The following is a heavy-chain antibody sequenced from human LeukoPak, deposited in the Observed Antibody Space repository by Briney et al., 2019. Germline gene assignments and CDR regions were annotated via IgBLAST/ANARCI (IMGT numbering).Heavy chain of an antibody. J-gene: IGHJ4*02. CDR3: ARDSNGPAF. CDR1: GFTVSNSY. V-gene: IGHV3-53*01. CDR2: IYSDGGT. D-gene: IGHD6-19*01. Sequence: GGSLRLSCVASGFTVSNSYMSWVRQAPGKGLEWVSVIYSDGGTFYSDSVKGRFTISRDYSKSTLYLQMTSLRADDTAVYYCARDSNGPAFWGQGTLVTVSS.